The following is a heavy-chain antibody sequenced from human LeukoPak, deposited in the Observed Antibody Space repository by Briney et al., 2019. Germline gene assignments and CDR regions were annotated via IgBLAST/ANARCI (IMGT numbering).Heavy chain of an antibody. J-gene: IGHJ5*02. CDR2: IYWDDDK. D-gene: IGHD3-9*01. Sequence: SGPTLVKPTQTLTLTCTFSGFSLSTSGVGVGWIRQPPGKALEWLALIYWDDDKRYSPSLKSRLTITKDTSKNQVVLTMTNMDPVDTATYYCAHTTGYYSGMGLYWFDPWGQGTLVTVSS. CDR1: GFSLSTSGVG. V-gene: IGHV2-5*02. CDR3: AHTTGYYSGMGLYWFDP.